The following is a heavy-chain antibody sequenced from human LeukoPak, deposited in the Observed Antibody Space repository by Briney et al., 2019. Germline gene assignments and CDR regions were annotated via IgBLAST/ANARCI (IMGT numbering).Heavy chain of an antibody. J-gene: IGHJ3*02. CDR2: IYYSGST. CDR3: ARHTVTVDAFDI. V-gene: IGHV4-59*08. CDR1: GGSISSYY. Sequence: SETLSLTCTVSGGSISSYYWSWIRQPPGKGLEWIGYIYYSGSTNYNPSLKSRVTISVDTSKNQFSLKLSSVTAADTAVYYCARHTVTVDAFDIWGQGTMVTVSS. D-gene: IGHD4-17*01.